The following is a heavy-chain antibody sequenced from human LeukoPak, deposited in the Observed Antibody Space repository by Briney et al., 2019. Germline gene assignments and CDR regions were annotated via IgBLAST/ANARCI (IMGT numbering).Heavy chain of an antibody. CDR2: IWYDGSNK. CDR3: ARDGPVTMVWYFDL. D-gene: IGHD4/OR15-4a*01. J-gene: IGHJ2*01. V-gene: IGHV3-33*01. CDR1: GFTFSSYG. Sequence: GGSLRLSCAASGFTFSSYGMHWVRQAPGKGLEWVAVIWYDGSNKYYADSVKGRFTISRDNSKNTLYLQMNSLRAEDTAVYYCARDGPVTMVWYFDLWGRGTLVTVSS.